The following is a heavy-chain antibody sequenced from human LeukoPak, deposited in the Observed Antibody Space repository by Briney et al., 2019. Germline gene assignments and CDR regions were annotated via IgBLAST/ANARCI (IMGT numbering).Heavy chain of an antibody. CDR3: ARRWNYGRNYYIDV. J-gene: IGHJ6*03. V-gene: IGHV4-34*01. CDR2: INDSGTI. Sequence: SETLSLTCAVYGGSFSNYYWSWLRQSPAKGLEWIGEINDSGTINYNPSLMSRVTISVDKSKNQFSLKLSSVTAADTAVYYCARRWNYGRNYYIDVWGKGATVSVSS. CDR1: GGSFSNYY. D-gene: IGHD1-7*01.